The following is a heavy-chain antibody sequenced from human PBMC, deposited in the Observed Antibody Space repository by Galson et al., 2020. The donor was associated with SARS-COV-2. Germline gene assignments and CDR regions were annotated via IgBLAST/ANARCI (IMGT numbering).Heavy chain of an antibody. J-gene: IGHJ3*02. D-gene: IGHD4-17*01. CDR1: GTSISSGSYS. Sequence: SETLSLTCAVSGTSISSGSYSWNWIRQPPGKGLEWIGYISHSGATYYNPSLKSRVTISGDRSKNQFSLRLSCVTAADTAVYYCARLHYGEYAPEAFDIWGPGTRVTVAS. V-gene: IGHV4-30-2*01. CDR2: ISHSGAT. CDR3: ARLHYGEYAPEAFDI.